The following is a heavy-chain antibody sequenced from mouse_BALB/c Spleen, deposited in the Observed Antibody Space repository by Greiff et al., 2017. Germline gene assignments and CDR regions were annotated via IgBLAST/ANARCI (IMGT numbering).Heavy chain of an antibody. CDR2: ISYDGSN. Sequence: DVKLQESGPGLVKPSQSLSLTCSVTGYSITSGYYWNWIRQFPGNKLEWMGYISYDGSNNYNPSLKNRISITRDTSKNQFFLKLNSVTTEDTATYYCARLLRLLDYWGQGTTLTVSS. CDR1: GYSITSGYY. V-gene: IGHV3-6*02. CDR3: ARLLRLLDY. D-gene: IGHD1-2*01. J-gene: IGHJ2*01.